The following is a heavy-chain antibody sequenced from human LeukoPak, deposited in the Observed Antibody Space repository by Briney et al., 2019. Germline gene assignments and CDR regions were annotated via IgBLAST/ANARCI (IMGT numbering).Heavy chain of an antibody. CDR3: ARVGYYGSGSYYRDYFEY. Sequence: SETLSLTCTVSGVCISSYYWTWVRQPPGKGLEWIGFISNSAITDYNPSLKSRVTISIDTSKNQFSLKLNSVTAADTAVYYCARVGYYGSGSYYRDYFEYWGQGTLVTVSS. CDR2: ISNSAIT. D-gene: IGHD3-10*01. J-gene: IGHJ4*02. CDR1: GVCISSYY. V-gene: IGHV4-59*01.